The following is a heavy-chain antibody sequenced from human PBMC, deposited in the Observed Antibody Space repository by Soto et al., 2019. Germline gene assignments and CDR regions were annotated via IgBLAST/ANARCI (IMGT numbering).Heavy chain of an antibody. Sequence: EVQLVVSGGDLIQPGGSLRLSCAASGFTFSKYWMHWVRQAPGKGLVWVSRINGDGSTTSYADSVKGRFTISRDNAKNTLSLQMNSLRAEDTAVYYCVRGSVYNWRGDFWGQGTLVTVSS. J-gene: IGHJ4*02. V-gene: IGHV3-74*01. CDR2: INGDGSTT. CDR1: GFTFSKYW. CDR3: VRGSVYNWRGDF. D-gene: IGHD1-20*01.